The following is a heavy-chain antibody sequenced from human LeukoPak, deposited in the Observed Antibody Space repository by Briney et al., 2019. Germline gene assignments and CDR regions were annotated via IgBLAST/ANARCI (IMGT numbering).Heavy chain of an antibody. CDR3: AKCGIVGATNLDY. D-gene: IGHD1-26*01. Sequence: PSGGSLRHACADSGFTFSRYAMSGVPQAPGKGVECVSAISGSGGSTYYADSVKCRFTISRDNSKNTLYLQMNSLRAEDAAVYYCAKCGIVGATNLDYWGQGTLVTVSS. V-gene: IGHV3-23*01. CDR1: GFTFSRYA. J-gene: IGHJ4*02. CDR2: ISGSGGST.